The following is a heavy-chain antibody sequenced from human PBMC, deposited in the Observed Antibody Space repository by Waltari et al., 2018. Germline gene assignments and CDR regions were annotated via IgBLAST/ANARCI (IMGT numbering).Heavy chain of an antibody. D-gene: IGHD6-13*01. Sequence: QLQLQESGPGLVKPSETLSLTCAVSGGSISSNYWSWVRQTPGKELAWIGRISDMGGSNDYNPSRKRLVTISTATSKNHFSLKLTSVTAADTAVYYCARDFYSSLDYWGQGVLVTVSS. CDR1: GGSISSNY. J-gene: IGHJ4*02. CDR3: ARDFYSSLDY. V-gene: IGHV4-4*07. CDR2: ISDMGGSN.